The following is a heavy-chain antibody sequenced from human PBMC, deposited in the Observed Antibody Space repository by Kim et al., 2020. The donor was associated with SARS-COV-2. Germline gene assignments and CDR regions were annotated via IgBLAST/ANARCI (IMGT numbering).Heavy chain of an antibody. J-gene: IGHJ4*02. CDR2: IYYSGST. Sequence: SETLSLTCTFSGGSISSSSYYWGWIRQPPGKGLEWIGSIYYSGSTYYNPSLKSRVTISVDTSKNQFSLKLSSVTAADTAVYYCARLSYIRVGIDYWGQGTLVTVSS. CDR1: GGSISSSSYY. CDR3: ARLSYIRVGIDY. V-gene: IGHV4-39*01. D-gene: IGHD6-13*01.